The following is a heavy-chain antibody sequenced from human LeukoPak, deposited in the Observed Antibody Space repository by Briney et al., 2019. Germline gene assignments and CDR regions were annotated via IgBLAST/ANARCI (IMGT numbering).Heavy chain of an antibody. CDR1: KFTFRTYG. CDR3: ATLRRSAADRDAFDF. D-gene: IGHD1-26*01. CDR2: VSASGDST. J-gene: IGHJ3*01. Sequence: PGGSLRLSCAASKFTFRTYGMSWVRQAPGKGLQWVSTVSASGDSTYVADSVKGRFTISRDNSKSTLFLQMNSLRADDTAVYYCATLRRSAADRDAFDFWGQGPMVNVSS. V-gene: IGHV3-23*01.